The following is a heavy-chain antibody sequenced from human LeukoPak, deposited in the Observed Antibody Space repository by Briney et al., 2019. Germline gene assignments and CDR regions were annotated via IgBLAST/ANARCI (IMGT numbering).Heavy chain of an antibody. CDR1: GGSISSSSYY. V-gene: IGHV4-39*07. Sequence: PSETLSLTCTVSGGSISSSSYYWGWIRQPPGKGLEWIGSIYYSGSTYYNPSLKSRVTISVDTSKNQFSLKLSSVTAADTAVYYCTRATGAGLIDCWGQGTLVTVSS. CDR2: IYYSGST. D-gene: IGHD1-1*01. CDR3: TRATGAGLIDC. J-gene: IGHJ4*02.